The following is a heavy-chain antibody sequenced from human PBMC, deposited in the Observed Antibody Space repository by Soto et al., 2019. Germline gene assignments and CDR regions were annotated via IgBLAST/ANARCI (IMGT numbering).Heavy chain of an antibody. CDR2: ISPTFGTA. J-gene: IGHJ4*02. Sequence: SVKVSCKASGGTFSRHAIAWVRQAPGQGLEWMGGISPTFGTATYAPKFQGRVAISADRPSNTAYMELSSLRSQDTAVYYCASERSAQYFDSWGQGTVVTVSS. D-gene: IGHD1-26*01. CDR1: GGTFSRHA. CDR3: ASERSAQYFDS. V-gene: IGHV1-69*06.